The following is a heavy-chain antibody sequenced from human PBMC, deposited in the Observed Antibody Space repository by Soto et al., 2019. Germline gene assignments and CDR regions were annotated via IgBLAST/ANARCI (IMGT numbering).Heavy chain of an antibody. CDR1: GFTFDDYA. CDR2: ISWNSGSI. CDR3: AKDMELRGIYYYYYYGMDV. D-gene: IGHD1-7*01. V-gene: IGHV3-9*01. J-gene: IGHJ6*02. Sequence: GGSLRLSCAASGFTFDDYAMHWVRQAPGKGLEWVSGISWNSGSIGYADSVKGRFTISRDNAKNSLYLQMNSLRAEDTALYYCAKDMELRGIYYYYYYGMDVWGQGTTVTVSS.